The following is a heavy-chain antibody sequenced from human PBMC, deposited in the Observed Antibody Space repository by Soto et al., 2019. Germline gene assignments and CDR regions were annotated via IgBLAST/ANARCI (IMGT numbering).Heavy chain of an antibody. CDR2: IDPRDSDT. CDR1: GYTFTGYW. V-gene: IGHV5-51*01. CDR3: VRARSTDSRPDY. D-gene: IGHD3-22*01. Sequence: GESLKISCKGSGYTFTGYWVAWVRQMPGRGPERMGSIDPRDSDTRYSPSFQGQVTISVDKSTTTAHLQWRSLKASDTAVYFCVRARSTDSRPDYWGQGTLVTVSS. J-gene: IGHJ4*02.